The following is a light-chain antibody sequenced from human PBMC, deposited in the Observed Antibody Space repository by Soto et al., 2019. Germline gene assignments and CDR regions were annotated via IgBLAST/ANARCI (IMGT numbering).Light chain of an antibody. J-gene: IGKJ1*01. CDR1: QSVSSN. CDR3: QPYNNWWT. CDR2: GAS. Sequence: EIVMTQSPATLSVSPGERATLSCRASQSVSSNLAWYQKKPGQAPRLLIYGASTRATGIPTRFSGSGSGTEFSLTISSLRSAVFAVCYCQPYNNWWTFGQGTRVEIK. V-gene: IGKV3-15*01.